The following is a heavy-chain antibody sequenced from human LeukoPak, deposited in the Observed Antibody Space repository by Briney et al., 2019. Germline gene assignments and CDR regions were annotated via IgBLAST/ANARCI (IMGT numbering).Heavy chain of an antibody. CDR1: GGSISSYY. Sequence: PSETLSLTCTVPGGSISSYYWSWIRQPPGKGLEWIGYIYYSGSTNYNPSLKSRVTISVDTSKNQFSLKLSSVTAADTAVYYCARAKSGYSGYDWGFGGWYFDLWGRGTLVTVSS. J-gene: IGHJ2*01. CDR2: IYYSGST. CDR3: ARAKSGYSGYDWGFGGWYFDL. V-gene: IGHV4-59*01. D-gene: IGHD5-12*01.